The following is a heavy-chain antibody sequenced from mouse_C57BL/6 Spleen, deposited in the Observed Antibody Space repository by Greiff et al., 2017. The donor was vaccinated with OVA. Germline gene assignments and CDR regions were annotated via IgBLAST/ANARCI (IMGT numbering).Heavy chain of an antibody. CDR1: GYTFTDYN. CDR2: INPNNGGT. D-gene: IGHD1-1*01. Sequence: VQLQQSGPELVKPGASVKMSCKASGYTFTDYNMHWVKQSHGKSLEWIGYINPNNGGTSYNQKFKGKATLTVNKSSSTAYMELRSLTSEDSAVYYCASPPYYYGSSYGYWGQGTTLTVSS. J-gene: IGHJ2*01. V-gene: IGHV1-22*01. CDR3: ASPPYYYGSSYGY.